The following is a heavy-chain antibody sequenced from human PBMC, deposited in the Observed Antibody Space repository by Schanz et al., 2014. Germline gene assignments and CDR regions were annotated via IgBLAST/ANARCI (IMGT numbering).Heavy chain of an antibody. J-gene: IGHJ3*01. D-gene: IGHD2-8*01. Sequence: QVQLVQSGAEVKKPGASVKVSCKASGYTFTSYGINWVRQAPGQGLEWMGWISAYNGNTNYAQKLQGRVTRTADTSTSTADMELRSLRADDTALYYCATMWAYCTMSTGHTREPFEVWGQGTMVTVSS. V-gene: IGHV1-18*01. CDR3: ATMWAYCTMSTGHTREPFEV. CDR2: ISAYNGNT. CDR1: GYTFTSYG.